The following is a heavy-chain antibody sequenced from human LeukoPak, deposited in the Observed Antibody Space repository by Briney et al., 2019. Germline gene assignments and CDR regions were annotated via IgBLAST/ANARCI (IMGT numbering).Heavy chain of an antibody. CDR2: ISSSGNTI. CDR3: AGAYYYYYMDV. J-gene: IGHJ6*03. V-gene: IGHV3-48*03. D-gene: IGHD3-16*01. Sequence: GGSLRLSCAASGFTFSSYEMNWVRQAPGKGLDWVSYISSSGNTIYYADSVKGRFTISRDNAKNSLYLQMNSLRAEDTAVYYCAGAYYYYYMDVWGKGTTVTISS. CDR1: GFTFSSYE.